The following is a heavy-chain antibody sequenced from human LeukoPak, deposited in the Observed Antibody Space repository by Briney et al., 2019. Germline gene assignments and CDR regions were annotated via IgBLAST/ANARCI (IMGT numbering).Heavy chain of an antibody. CDR1: GFTFSSYS. Sequence: GGSLRLSCAASGFTFSSYSMNWVRQAPGKGLEWVSYISSSSSTIYYADSVKGRFTISRDNAKNSLYLQMNSLRSEDTAVYYCARAGGSLSSTSWFDPWGQGTLVTVSS. J-gene: IGHJ5*02. CDR3: ARAGGSLSSTSWFDP. V-gene: IGHV3-48*01. D-gene: IGHD2-2*01. CDR2: ISSSSSTI.